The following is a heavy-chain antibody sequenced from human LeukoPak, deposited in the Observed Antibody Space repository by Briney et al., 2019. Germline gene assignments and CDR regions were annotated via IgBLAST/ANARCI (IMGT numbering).Heavy chain of an antibody. CDR2: LSNSGSGI. D-gene: IGHD3-10*02. CDR1: GFTFSNYG. CDR3: AELGITMIGGV. Sequence: GGSLRLSCAASGFTFSNYGMSWVRQAPGKGLEWVSSLSNSGSGIYYADSVKGRFTITRDNSKNTLYVQMNSLRAEDTAVYYCAELGITMIGGVWGKGTTVTISS. J-gene: IGHJ6*04. V-gene: IGHV3-23*01.